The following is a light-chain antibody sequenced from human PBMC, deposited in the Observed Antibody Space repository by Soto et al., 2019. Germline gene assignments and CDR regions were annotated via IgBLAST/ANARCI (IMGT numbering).Light chain of an antibody. CDR1: SSNIGAGYD. J-gene: IGLJ1*01. V-gene: IGLV1-40*01. CDR3: QSYDSSLSGYV. Sequence: QSVLTQPPSVSGAPGQRVTISCTGSSSNIGAGYDVHWYQHLPGTAPKLLMYGNNNRPSGVPDRFSGSTSGTSASLAITGLQAEDEADYYCQSYDSSLSGYVFGTGTKLTVL. CDR2: GNN.